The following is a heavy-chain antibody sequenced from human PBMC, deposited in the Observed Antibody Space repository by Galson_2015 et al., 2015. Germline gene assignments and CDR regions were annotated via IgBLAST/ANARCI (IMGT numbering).Heavy chain of an antibody. CDR1: GGSISSSSYY. D-gene: IGHD2-2*01. CDR3: ASTKVGIVVVPAASFGDDY. Sequence: TLSLTCTVSGGSISSSSYYWGWIRQPPGKGLEWIGSIYYRGSTYYNPSLKSRVTISVDTSKNQFSLKLSSVTAADTAVYYCASTKVGIVVVPAASFGDDYWGQGTLVTVSS. V-gene: IGHV4-39*07. CDR2: IYYRGST. J-gene: IGHJ4*02.